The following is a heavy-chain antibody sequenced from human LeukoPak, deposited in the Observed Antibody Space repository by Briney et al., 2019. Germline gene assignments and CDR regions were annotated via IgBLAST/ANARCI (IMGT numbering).Heavy chain of an antibody. J-gene: IGHJ4*02. V-gene: IGHV3-23*01. CDR2: ISGSGGST. D-gene: IGHD1-1*01. CDR1: GFTFSSYA. CDR3: VRQQTPHGNFDY. Sequence: GGSLRLSCAASGFTFSSYAMSWVRQAPGKGLEWVSAISGSGGSTYYADSVKGRFTISRDNSKNTLYLQMNSLRAEDTAVYYCVRQQTPHGNFDYWGQGTLVTVSS.